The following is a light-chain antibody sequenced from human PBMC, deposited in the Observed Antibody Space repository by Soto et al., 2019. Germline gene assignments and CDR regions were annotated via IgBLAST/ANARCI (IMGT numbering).Light chain of an antibody. V-gene: IGLV1-44*01. CDR1: SSNIGSNT. CDR3: AAWDDSLNGLV. CDR2: SND. J-gene: IGLJ2*01. Sequence: QSVLTQPPSASGTPGQRVIISCSGSSSNIGSNTVNWYQQLPGTAPKLLIYSNDQRPSGVPDRFSASKSGTAASLAISGLQSEDEADYYCAAWDDSLNGLVFGGGTKLTVL.